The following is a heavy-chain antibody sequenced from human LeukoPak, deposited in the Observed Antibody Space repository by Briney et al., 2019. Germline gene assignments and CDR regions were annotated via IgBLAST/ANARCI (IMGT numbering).Heavy chain of an antibody. Sequence: PSETLSLTCTVSSGSISSTHFYWGWIRQPPGKGLECIGSIYYSGSTYYNPSLKSRVTISLDTSKKQFSLKLKSVTAADTAVYYCARDGYYYGSGSPGGGYYYYYMDVWGKGTTVTISS. J-gene: IGHJ6*03. CDR2: IYYSGST. D-gene: IGHD3-10*01. CDR3: ARDGYYYGSGSPGGGYYYYYMDV. V-gene: IGHV4-39*07. CDR1: SGSISSTHFY.